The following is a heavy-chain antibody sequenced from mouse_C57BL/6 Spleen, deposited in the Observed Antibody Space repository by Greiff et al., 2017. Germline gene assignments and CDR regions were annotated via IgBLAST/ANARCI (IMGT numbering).Heavy chain of an antibody. J-gene: IGHJ3*01. CDR1: GYAFSSSW. V-gene: IGHV1-82*01. D-gene: IGHD1-1*01. Sequence: QVQLQQSGPELVKPGASVKISCKASGYAFSSSWMNWVKQRPGKGLEWIGRVYPGDGDTTYNGKFKGKATLTADKSSRTAYMQLRSLPSEDSAVDIWARYYYGSSEGFAYWGQGTLVTVSA. CDR3: ARYYYGSSEGFAY. CDR2: VYPGDGDT.